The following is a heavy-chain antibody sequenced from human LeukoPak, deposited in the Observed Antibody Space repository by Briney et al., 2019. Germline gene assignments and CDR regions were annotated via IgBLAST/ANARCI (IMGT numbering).Heavy chain of an antibody. J-gene: IGHJ5*02. D-gene: IGHD1-20*01. CDR2: IYRNGST. Sequence: SETLSLTCTVSHYSISSGYYWGWIRQPPGKGLEWIGAIYRNGSTYFNPSLKSRVTISVDTSKNQFSLKLSSVTAADTAVYYCARDLGITGSRIGRNWFDPWGQGTLVTVSS. CDR3: ARDLGITGSRIGRNWFDP. CDR1: HYSISSGYY. V-gene: IGHV4-38-2*02.